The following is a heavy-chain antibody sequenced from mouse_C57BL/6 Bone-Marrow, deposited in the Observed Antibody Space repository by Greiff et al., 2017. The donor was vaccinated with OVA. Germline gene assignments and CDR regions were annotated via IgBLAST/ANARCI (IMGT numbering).Heavy chain of an antibody. J-gene: IGHJ1*03. CDR3: ARSRDYYGSSPWYFDV. CDR1: GYTFTDYY. Sequence: EVQLQQSGPELVKPGASVKISCKASGYTFTDYYMNWVKQSHGKSLEWIGDINPNNGGTSYNQKFKGKATLTVDKSSSTAYMGLRSLTSEDSAVYYCARSRDYYGSSPWYFDVWGTGTTVTVSS. CDR2: INPNNGGT. D-gene: IGHD1-1*01. V-gene: IGHV1-26*01.